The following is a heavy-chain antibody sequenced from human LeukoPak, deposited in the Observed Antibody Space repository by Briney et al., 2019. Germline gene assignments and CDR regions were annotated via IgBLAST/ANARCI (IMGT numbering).Heavy chain of an antibody. V-gene: IGHV3-30*18. CDR2: ISYDGSNK. Sequence: GGSLRLPCAASGFTFSSYGMHWVRQAPAKGLEWVAIISYDGSNKYYADSVKGRFTISRDNSKNTLYLQMNSLRAEDTAVYYCAKSTTVTQRGYFDYWGQGTLVTVSS. D-gene: IGHD4-17*01. J-gene: IGHJ4*02. CDR1: GFTFSSYG. CDR3: AKSTTVTQRGYFDY.